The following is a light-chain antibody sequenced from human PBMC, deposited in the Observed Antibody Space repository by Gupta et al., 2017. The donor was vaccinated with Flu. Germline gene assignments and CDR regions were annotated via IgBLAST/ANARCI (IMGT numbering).Light chain of an antibody. Sequence: QLVLTQLPSASASLGASVKLTCTLSSGHSNYAIAWHQQQPEKGPRYLMKLNSDGSHSKGDGIPDRFSGSSSGAERYLTISSLQSEDEADYYCQTWGTGIRVFGNGTKVTVL. CDR1: SGHSNYA. CDR3: QTWGTGIRV. J-gene: IGLJ1*01. CDR2: LNSDGSH. V-gene: IGLV4-69*01.